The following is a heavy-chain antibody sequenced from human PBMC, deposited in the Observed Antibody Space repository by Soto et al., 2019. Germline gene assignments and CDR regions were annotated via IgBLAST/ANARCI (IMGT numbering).Heavy chain of an antibody. CDR2: IYYSGST. CDR1: GGSISSYY. D-gene: IGHD3-10*01. Sequence: SETLSLTCTVSGGSISSYYWSWIRQPPGKGLEWIGYIYYSGSTNYNPSLKSRVTISVDTSKNQFSLKLSSVTAADTAVYYCARVKGFGEPRNNWFDPWGQGTLVTVSS. J-gene: IGHJ5*02. V-gene: IGHV4-59*01. CDR3: ARVKGFGEPRNNWFDP.